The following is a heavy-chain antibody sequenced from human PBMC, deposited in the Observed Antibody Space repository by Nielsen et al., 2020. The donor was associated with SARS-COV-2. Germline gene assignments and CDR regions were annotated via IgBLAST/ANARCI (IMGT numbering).Heavy chain of an antibody. Sequence: GESLKISCAASGFTFSSYGMHWVRQAPGKGLEWVAVIWYDGSNKYYADSVKGRFTISRDNSKNTLYLQMNSLRAEDTAVYYCARESLGAFDYWGQGTLVTVSS. CDR3: ARESLGAFDY. CDR2: IWYDGSNK. D-gene: IGHD4/OR15-4a*01. V-gene: IGHV3-33*01. CDR1: GFTFSSYG. J-gene: IGHJ4*02.